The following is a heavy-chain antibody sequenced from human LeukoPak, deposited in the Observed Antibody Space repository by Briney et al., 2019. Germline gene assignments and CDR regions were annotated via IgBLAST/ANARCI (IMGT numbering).Heavy chain of an antibody. CDR1: GGSISSSSYY. CDR2: IYYSGST. J-gene: IGHJ4*02. CDR3: ARRAGSGSGNYYFDY. D-gene: IGHD3-10*01. Sequence: SETLSLTCTVSGGSISSSSYYWGWIRQPPGKGLEWIGSIYYSGSTYYNPSLKSRVTISVDTSKNQFSLKLSSVTAADTAVYYCARRAGSGSGNYYFDYWGQGTLVTVSS. V-gene: IGHV4-39*01.